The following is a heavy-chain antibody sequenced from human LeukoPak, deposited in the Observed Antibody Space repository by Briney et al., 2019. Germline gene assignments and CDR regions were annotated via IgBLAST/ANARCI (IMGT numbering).Heavy chain of an antibody. Sequence: ASVKVSCKASGYSFTGYYMHWVRQAPGQGLEWMGWINANSGGTNYAQKFQGRVTMTRDTSISTAYMELSRLRSDDTAVYYCASKWVTYYYNSSYYHYPTDVFDIWGQGTMVTVSS. CDR3: ASKWVTYYYNSSYYHYPTDVFDI. D-gene: IGHD3-22*01. J-gene: IGHJ3*02. V-gene: IGHV1-2*02. CDR2: INANSGGT. CDR1: GYSFTGYY.